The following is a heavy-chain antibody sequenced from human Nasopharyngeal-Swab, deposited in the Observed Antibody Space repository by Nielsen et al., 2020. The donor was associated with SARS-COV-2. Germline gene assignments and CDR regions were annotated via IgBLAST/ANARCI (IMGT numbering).Heavy chain of an antibody. J-gene: IGHJ4*02. CDR3: ARPGFCSSTSCYPDY. CDR2: IIPIFGTA. Sequence: SVQVSCKASGYTSTSYYMNWVRQAPGQGLEWMGGIIPIFGTANYAQNFKGRVTITADESTSTAYVELSSLRSEDTAVYYCARPGFCSSTSCYPDYWGQGTLFTVSS. V-gene: IGHV1-69*13. D-gene: IGHD2-2*01. CDR1: GYTSTSYY.